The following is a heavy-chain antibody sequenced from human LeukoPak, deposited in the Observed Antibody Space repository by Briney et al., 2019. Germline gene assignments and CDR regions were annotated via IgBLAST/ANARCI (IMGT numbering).Heavy chain of an antibody. CDR1: GYTFTSYG. CDR3: ARGDLVRGYYYMDV. Sequence: ASVKVSCKASGYTFTSYGMNWVRQAPGQGLEWMGWINPNSGGTNYAQKFQGRVTMTRDTSISTAYMELTSLRSDGTAVYYCARGDLVRGYYYMDVWGKGTTVTVSS. D-gene: IGHD6-6*01. V-gene: IGHV1-2*02. J-gene: IGHJ6*03. CDR2: INPNSGGT.